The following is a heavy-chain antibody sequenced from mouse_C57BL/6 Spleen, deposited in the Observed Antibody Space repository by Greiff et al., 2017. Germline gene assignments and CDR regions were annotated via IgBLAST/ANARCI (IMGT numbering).Heavy chain of an antibody. CDR2: ISYDGSN. CDR3: ARDGGYYDEGAWFAY. Sequence: DVQLQESGPGLVKPSQSLSLTCSVTGYSITSGYYWNWIRQFPGNKLEWMGYISYDGSNNYNPSLKNRISITRDTSKNQFFLKLNSVTTEDTATYYCARDGGYYDEGAWFAYWGQGTLVTVSA. D-gene: IGHD2-4*01. CDR1: GYSITSGYY. J-gene: IGHJ3*01. V-gene: IGHV3-6*01.